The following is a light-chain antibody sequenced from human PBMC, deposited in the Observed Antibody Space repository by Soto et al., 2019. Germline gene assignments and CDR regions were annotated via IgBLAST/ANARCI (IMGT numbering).Light chain of an antibody. CDR3: QQYGSSSWT. J-gene: IGKJ1*01. CDR1: QSVSSSY. Sequence: EIVLTQSPGTLSLSPGERATLSCRASQSVSSSYIAWYQQKPGQAPRLLIYGASSRATGIPDRFSGSGSGTDFTLTISRLEPEDFAVYFCQQYGSSSWTFGRGTKVDIK. CDR2: GAS. V-gene: IGKV3-20*01.